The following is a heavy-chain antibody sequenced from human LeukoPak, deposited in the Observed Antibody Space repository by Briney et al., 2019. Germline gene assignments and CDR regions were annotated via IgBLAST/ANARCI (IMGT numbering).Heavy chain of an antibody. D-gene: IGHD2-15*01. Sequence: SETLSLTCTVSGGSISSYYWSWIRQPPGKGLEWIGEINHSGSTNYNPSLKSRVAISVDTSKNQFSLKLSSVTAADTAVYYCARGPVVVVVAALPSMSLGWFDPWGQGTLVTVSS. J-gene: IGHJ5*02. CDR3: ARGPVVVVVAALPSMSLGWFDP. CDR1: GGSISSYY. V-gene: IGHV4-34*01. CDR2: INHSGST.